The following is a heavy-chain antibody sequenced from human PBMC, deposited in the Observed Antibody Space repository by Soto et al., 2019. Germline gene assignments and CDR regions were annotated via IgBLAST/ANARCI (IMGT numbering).Heavy chain of an antibody. V-gene: IGHV3-33*01. CDR3: ARDGGVGQWLDHFDY. CDR2: IWYDGSNK. CDR1: GFTFSSYG. Sequence: QVQLVESGGGVVQPGRSLRLSCAASGFTFSSYGMHWVRQAPGKGLEWVAVIWYDGSNKYYADSVKGRFTISRDNSKNERYLQMNSLRGEDTAVYYCARDGGVGQWLDHFDYWGQGTLGTVSS. J-gene: IGHJ4*02. D-gene: IGHD2-8*02.